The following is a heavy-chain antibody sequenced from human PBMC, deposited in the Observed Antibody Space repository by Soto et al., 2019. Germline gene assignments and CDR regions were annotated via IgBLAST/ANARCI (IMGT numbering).Heavy chain of an antibody. D-gene: IGHD3-10*01. Sequence: ASVKVSCKASGYTFTSYAMHWVRQAPGQRLEWMGWINAGNGNTKYSQKFQGRVTITRDTSASTAYMELSSLRSEDTAVYYCARDFSRFYYGSGSTNYYYGMDVWGQGTTVTVSS. CDR3: ARDFSRFYYGSGSTNYYYGMDV. V-gene: IGHV1-3*01. CDR2: INAGNGNT. J-gene: IGHJ6*02. CDR1: GYTFTSYA.